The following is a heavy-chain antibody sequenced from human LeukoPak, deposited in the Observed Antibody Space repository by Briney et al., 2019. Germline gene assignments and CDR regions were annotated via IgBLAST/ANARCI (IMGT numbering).Heavy chain of an antibody. D-gene: IGHD4-17*01. CDR3: ATVKKSDYGDYGPTWYFDY. V-gene: IGHV1-24*01. J-gene: IGHJ4*02. CDR2: FDPEDGET. CDR1: GYTLTELS. Sequence: ASVKVSCNVSGYTLTELSMHWVRQAPGQGLEWMGGFDPEDGETIYAQKFQGRVTMTEDTSTDTAYMELSSLRSEDTAVYYCATVKKSDYGDYGPTWYFDYWGQGTLVTVSS.